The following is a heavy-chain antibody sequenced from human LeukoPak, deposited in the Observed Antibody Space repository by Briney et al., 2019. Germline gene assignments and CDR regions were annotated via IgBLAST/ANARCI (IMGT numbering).Heavy chain of an antibody. CDR2: IYTSGST. J-gene: IGHJ6*03. CDR1: GGSISSYY. Sequence: NASETLSLTCTVSGGSISSYYWSWIRQPPGKGLEWIGYIYTSGSTNYNPSLKSRVTISVDTSKNPFSLKLSSVTAADTAVYYCARSYSHLYYYYMDVWGKGTTVTVSS. D-gene: IGHD4-11*01. CDR3: ARSYSHLYYYYMDV. V-gene: IGHV4-4*09.